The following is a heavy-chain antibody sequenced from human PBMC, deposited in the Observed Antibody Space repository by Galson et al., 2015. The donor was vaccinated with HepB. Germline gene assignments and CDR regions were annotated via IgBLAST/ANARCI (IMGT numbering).Heavy chain of an antibody. Sequence: SLRLSCAGSGFTFSTYTMNWVRQAPGKGLEWVSSISSRSSYIYYADSVKGRFTISRDNAKNSLYLQMSSLRAGDAAVYFCARALGGDYSDEVPDLGGAGYWGQGTLVTVSS. CDR3: ARALGGDYSDEVPDLGGAGY. V-gene: IGHV3-21*01. CDR1: GFTFSTYT. J-gene: IGHJ4*02. CDR2: ISSRSSYI. D-gene: IGHD4-17*01.